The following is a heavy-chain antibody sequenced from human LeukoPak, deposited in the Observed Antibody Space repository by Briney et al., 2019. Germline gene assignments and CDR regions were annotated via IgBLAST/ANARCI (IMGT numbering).Heavy chain of an antibody. D-gene: IGHD3-3*01. CDR2: IYTSGST. CDR1: GVSISSYS. CDR3: ARTLLITIFGVVTDNWFDH. V-gene: IGHV4-4*07. Sequence: PSETLSLTCTVSGVSISSYSWSWLRQPAGKGLDWIGRIYTSGSTNYNPSLKSRVTISVDTSKNQFSLKLSSVTAADTAVYYCARTLLITIFGVVTDNWFDHWGQGTLVTVSS. J-gene: IGHJ5*02.